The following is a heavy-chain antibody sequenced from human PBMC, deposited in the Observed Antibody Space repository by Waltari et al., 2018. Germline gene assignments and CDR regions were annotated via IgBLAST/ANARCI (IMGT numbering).Heavy chain of an antibody. D-gene: IGHD2-2*01. CDR3: AKWTDIVVVPAAGYFDY. V-gene: IGHV3-48*04. Sequence: EVQLVESGGGLVQPGGSLRLSCAASGFTFSSYSMNWVRQAPGKGLEWVSYISSSSSTIYYADSVKGRFTISRDNAKNTLYLQMNSLRAEDTAVYYCAKWTDIVVVPAAGYFDYWGQGTLVTVSS. CDR2: ISSSSSTI. J-gene: IGHJ4*02. CDR1: GFTFSSYS.